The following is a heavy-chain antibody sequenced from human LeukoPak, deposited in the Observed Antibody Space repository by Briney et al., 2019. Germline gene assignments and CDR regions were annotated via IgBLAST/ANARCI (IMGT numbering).Heavy chain of an antibody. CDR3: ASAGEGSSITNFDY. J-gene: IGHJ4*02. CDR1: GSSFTSYW. D-gene: IGHD6-6*01. V-gene: IGHV5-51*01. Sequence: PGASLKISSKGSGSSFTSYWIGWVRPMPGKGLEWMGIIYPGDSDTRYSPSFQGQVTISADKSISTAYLQWSSLKASDTAMYYCASAGEGSSITNFDYWGQGTLVTVSS. CDR2: IYPGDSDT.